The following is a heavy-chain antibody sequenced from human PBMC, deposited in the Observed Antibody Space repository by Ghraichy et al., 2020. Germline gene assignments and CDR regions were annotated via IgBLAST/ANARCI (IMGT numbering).Heavy chain of an antibody. Sequence: SQTRSLTCGISGDSVSRNSGSWNWIRQSPSRGLEWLGRTYYNSKWYYDYALALKSRLSIDADASKNQFSLQLNSVTPEDTAVYYCAQYNWNYKTFNYWGQGIQVTVSS. J-gene: IGHJ4*02. CDR1: GDSVSRNSGS. CDR3: AQYNWNYKTFNY. CDR2: TYYNSKWYY. D-gene: IGHD1-7*01. V-gene: IGHV6-1*01.